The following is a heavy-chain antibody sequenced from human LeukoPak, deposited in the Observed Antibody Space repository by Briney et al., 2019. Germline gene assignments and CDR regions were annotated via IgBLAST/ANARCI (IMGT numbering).Heavy chain of an antibody. J-gene: IGHJ4*02. V-gene: IGHV3-30*03. Sequence: GGSLRLSCAASGFTFSYYGMHWVRQAPGKGLEWVALISYDGSYKYYADSVKGRVTISRDNSKNTLSLQMNSLRAEDTAVYYCASEVRYCSSTSCSDYWGQGTLVTVSS. D-gene: IGHD2-2*01. CDR3: ASEVRYCSSTSCSDY. CDR1: GFTFSYYG. CDR2: ISYDGSYK.